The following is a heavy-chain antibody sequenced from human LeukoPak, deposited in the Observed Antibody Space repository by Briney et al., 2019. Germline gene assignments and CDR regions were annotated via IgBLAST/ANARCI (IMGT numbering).Heavy chain of an antibody. CDR3: AKARGYYDSSGYCFSPWGFDP. J-gene: IGHJ5*02. D-gene: IGHD3-22*01. CDR1: GFTFSSSA. CDR2: ISGSGGST. Sequence: GGSLRLSCAASGFTFSSSAMSWVRQAPGKGLEWVSAISGSGGSTYYADSVKGRFTISRDNSKNTLYLQMNSLRAEDTAVYYCAKARGYYDSSGYCFSPWGFDPWGQGTLVTVSS. V-gene: IGHV3-23*01.